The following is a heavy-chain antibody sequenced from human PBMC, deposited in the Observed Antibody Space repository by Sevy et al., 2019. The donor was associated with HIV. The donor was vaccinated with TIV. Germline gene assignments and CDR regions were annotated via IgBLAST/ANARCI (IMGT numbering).Heavy chain of an antibody. D-gene: IGHD2-2*01. CDR1: GFTFDDYT. Sequence: GSLRLSCAASGFTFDDYTMHWVRQAPGKGLEWVSLISWDGGSTYYADSVKGRFTISRDNSKNSLYLQMNSLRTEDNALYYCAKDIRCSSTSCSYYYYGMDVWGQGTTVTVSS. V-gene: IGHV3-43*01. J-gene: IGHJ6*02. CDR2: ISWDGGST. CDR3: AKDIRCSSTSCSYYYYGMDV.